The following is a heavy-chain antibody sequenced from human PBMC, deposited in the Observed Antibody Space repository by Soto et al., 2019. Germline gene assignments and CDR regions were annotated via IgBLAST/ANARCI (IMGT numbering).Heavy chain of an antibody. CDR1: GYTLTGYY. CDR3: AREYSSGRRFDY. Sequence: GASVKVSCKASGYTLTGYYMHWVRQAPGQGLEWMGWINPNSGGTNYAQKFQGWVTMTRDTSISTAYMELSRLRSDDTAVYYCAREYSSGRRFDYWGQGILVTVSS. J-gene: IGHJ4*02. D-gene: IGHD6-19*01. V-gene: IGHV1-2*04. CDR2: INPNSGGT.